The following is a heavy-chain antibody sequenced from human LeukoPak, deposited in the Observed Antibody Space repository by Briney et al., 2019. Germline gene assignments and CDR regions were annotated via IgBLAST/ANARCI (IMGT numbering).Heavy chain of an antibody. CDR3: VTGGHYSGS. V-gene: IGHV3-7*01. Sequence: GGSLRLSCAASTFTFSSLWLSWVRQAPGKGLEWVAYIQPGGSEKNYLDSVRGRFTISRDNAKNSLYLQMNNLRVEDTAVYYCVTGGHYSGSWGQGSLVTVSS. J-gene: IGHJ5*02. D-gene: IGHD3-3*01. CDR2: IQPGGSEK. CDR1: TFTFSSLW.